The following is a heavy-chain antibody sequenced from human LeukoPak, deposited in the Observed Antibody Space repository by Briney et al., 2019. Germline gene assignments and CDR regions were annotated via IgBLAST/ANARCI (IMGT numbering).Heavy chain of an antibody. Sequence: GGSLRLSCASSGFTLRSYAMSGVRQPPAKAPVWVLAISGSGCRTYYADVVKGRFTSSRDNSKTTLYLQMTSLRAEDTAVYYCAKDPAANDYGGTATAGWFDPWGQGTLVTVSS. CDR1: GFTLRSYA. J-gene: IGHJ5*02. V-gene: IGHV3-23*01. D-gene: IGHD4-23*01. CDR2: ISGSGCRT. CDR3: AKDPAANDYGGTATAGWFDP.